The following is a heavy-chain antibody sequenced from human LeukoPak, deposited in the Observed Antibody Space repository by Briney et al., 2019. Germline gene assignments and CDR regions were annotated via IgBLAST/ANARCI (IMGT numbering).Heavy chain of an antibody. CDR1: GGSISSYY. CDR2: ISTSGST. V-gene: IGHV4-4*07. J-gene: IGHJ6*03. Sequence: PSETLSLTCTVSGGSISSYYWSWIRQPAGKGLESIGHISTSGSTNYNPSLKSRVTMSVDTSKNQFSLKLSSVTAADTAIYYCARDPYNGGYGDSYYYYMDVWGKGTTVTISS. D-gene: IGHD1-26*01. CDR3: ARDPYNGGYGDSYYYYMDV.